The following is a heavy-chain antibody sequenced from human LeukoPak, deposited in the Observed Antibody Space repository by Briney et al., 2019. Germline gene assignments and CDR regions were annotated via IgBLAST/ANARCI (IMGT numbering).Heavy chain of an antibody. CDR2: INPNSGGT. J-gene: IGHJ5*02. Sequence: ASVKVSCKASGYTFTGYYMHWVRQAPGQGLEWMGWINPNSGGTNYPQKFQGRVTMTRDTSISTAYMELSRLRSDDTAVYYCARENGGANWFDPWGQGTLVTVSS. CDR1: GYTFTGYY. V-gene: IGHV1-2*02. D-gene: IGHD4-23*01. CDR3: ARENGGANWFDP.